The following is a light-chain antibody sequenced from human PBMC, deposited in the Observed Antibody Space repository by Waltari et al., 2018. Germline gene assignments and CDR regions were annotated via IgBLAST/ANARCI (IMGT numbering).Light chain of an antibody. Sequence: DIVMTQSPDSLAVSLGERATINCKSSQSVLYSSNNKNYLAWYQQKPGQPPKLLIYWASTRESGVPDRFRGSGSGTDFTLTIRSLQAADVAVYYCQQYYSTPLTFGGGTKVEIK. V-gene: IGKV4-1*01. CDR1: QSVLYSSNNKNY. CDR3: QQYYSTPLT. CDR2: WAS. J-gene: IGKJ4*01.